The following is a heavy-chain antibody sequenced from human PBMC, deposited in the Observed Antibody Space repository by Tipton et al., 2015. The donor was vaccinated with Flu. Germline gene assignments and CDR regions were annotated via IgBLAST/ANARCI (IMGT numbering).Heavy chain of an antibody. V-gene: IGHV3-30-3*01. CDR2: ISNDGSNK. J-gene: IGHJ5*02. D-gene: IGHD3-9*01. CDR1: GFTFSSYA. CDR3: ARDEEVEYYDILTGPQS. Sequence: QLVQSGGGVVQPGRSLRLSCAASGFTFSSYAMHWVRQAPGKGLEWAAVISNDGSNKYYADSVKGRFTISRDKSKNTLYLQMNSLRAEDTAVYYCARDEEVEYYDILTGPQSWGQGTLVTVSS.